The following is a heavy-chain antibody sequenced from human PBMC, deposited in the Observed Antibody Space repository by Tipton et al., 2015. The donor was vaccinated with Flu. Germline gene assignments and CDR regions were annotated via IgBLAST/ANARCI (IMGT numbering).Heavy chain of an antibody. V-gene: IGHV4-59*12. CDR2: IYNSQYT. CDR3: ARGPSLGMPDYFDY. D-gene: IGHD2-2*01. CDR1: GAFFTSYY. Sequence: LSCTVSGAFFTSYYWNWIRQPPGKGLEWIGYIYNSQYTKYNPSLKSRVTISVDTSKKQFSLQLRSVTAADTVVYYCARGPSLGMPDYFDYWGQGTLVTASS. J-gene: IGHJ4*02.